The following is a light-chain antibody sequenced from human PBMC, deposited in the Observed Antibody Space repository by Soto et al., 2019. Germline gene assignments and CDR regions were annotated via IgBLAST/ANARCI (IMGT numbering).Light chain of an antibody. Sequence: EIVKTQSPATLAVSPGERATLSCRASQSVSSSYLAWYQQKPGQAPRLLIYGASSRATGIPDRFSGSGSGTDFTLTISRLEPEDFAVYYCQQYGSSPITFGQGTRREIK. CDR2: GAS. V-gene: IGKV3-20*01. J-gene: IGKJ5*01. CDR1: QSVSSSY. CDR3: QQYGSSPIT.